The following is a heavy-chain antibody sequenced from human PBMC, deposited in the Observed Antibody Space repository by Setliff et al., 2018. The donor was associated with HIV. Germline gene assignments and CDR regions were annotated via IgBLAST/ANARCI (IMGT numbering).Heavy chain of an antibody. Sequence: PSETLSLTCAVSGYSISRDYYWGWIRQPPGKGLEWIGSIYHNGNTYYSPSLKSRVTISVDTSRNQISLKLGSVTAADTAVYYCARQRLGNCSGARCSFSGMDVWGPGTTVTVSS. CDR3: ARQRLGNCSGARCSFSGMDV. D-gene: IGHD2-15*01. CDR2: IYHNGNT. J-gene: IGHJ6*02. V-gene: IGHV4-38-2*01. CDR1: GYSISRDYY.